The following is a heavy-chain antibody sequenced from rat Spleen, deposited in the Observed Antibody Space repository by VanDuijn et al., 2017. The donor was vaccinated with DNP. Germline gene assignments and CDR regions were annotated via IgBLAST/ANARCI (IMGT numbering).Heavy chain of an antibody. Sequence: EVQLQESGPGLMKPSQSLSLTCSVTGYSITSGYRWNWIRKFPGNKMEWMGYINSAGTTYYNPSLKRRIAITRDTSKNQLFLQVNSVTTEDTSTYYCARWPGYNSPYAMDAWGQGTSVTVSS. V-gene: IGHV3-3*01. J-gene: IGHJ4*01. CDR1: GYSITSGYR. CDR3: ARWPGYNSPYAMDA. D-gene: IGHD1-4*01. CDR2: INSAGTT.